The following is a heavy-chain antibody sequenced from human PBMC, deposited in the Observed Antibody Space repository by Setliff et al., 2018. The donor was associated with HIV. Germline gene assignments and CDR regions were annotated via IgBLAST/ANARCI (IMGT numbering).Heavy chain of an antibody. CDR1: GFAFTNYG. V-gene: IGHV1-18*01. CDR2: ISAYSGET. Sequence: SVRVSCKTSGFAFTNYGLTWVRQAPGQGLEWMGWISAYSGETFSTLKFRDRVTLTTDTSTNTAHMELRSLTYGDTDVYFCARGWDYGVRKPEDWGQGTLVTVSS. D-gene: IGHD3-10*01. CDR3: ARGWDYGVRKPED. J-gene: IGHJ4*02.